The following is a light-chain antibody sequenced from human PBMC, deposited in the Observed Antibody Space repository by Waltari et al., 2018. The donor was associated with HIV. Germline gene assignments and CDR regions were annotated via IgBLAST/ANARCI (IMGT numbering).Light chain of an antibody. V-gene: IGKV3-20*01. CDR3: QQYGTSPFT. CDR1: QRISNRL. CDR2: GVS. J-gene: IGKJ3*01. Sequence: EIVLTQSPGSLSLSPGERATLSCRTVQRISNRLLAWYQQKAGQAPRLLIYGVSSRATGIPERCSGSGSETDFTLTISRLEPEDSAVYYCQQYGTSPFTFGPGTKVDI.